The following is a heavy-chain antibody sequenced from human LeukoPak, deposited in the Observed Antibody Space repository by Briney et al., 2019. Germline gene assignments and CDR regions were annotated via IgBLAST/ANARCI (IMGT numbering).Heavy chain of an antibody. V-gene: IGHV3-30*18. Sequence: GGSLRLSCAASGFTFSNYGMHWVRQAQGKGLEWVAVISYDGSNKYYAVSAKGRFTISRDNSKNTLYLQMNSMKTEDMAVYYCAKIRQNDVVTGIFHYYYGMDVWGQGTTVTVSS. CDR3: AKIRQNDVVTGIFHYYYGMDV. J-gene: IGHJ6*02. CDR1: GFTFSNYG. CDR2: ISYDGSNK. D-gene: IGHD2-21*02.